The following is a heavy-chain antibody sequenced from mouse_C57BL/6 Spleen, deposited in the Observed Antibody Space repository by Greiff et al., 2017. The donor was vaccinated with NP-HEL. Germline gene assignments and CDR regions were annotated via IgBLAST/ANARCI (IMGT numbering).Heavy chain of an antibody. D-gene: IGHD2-3*01. J-gene: IGHJ2*01. Sequence: VQLQQSGAELVRPGASVTLSCKASGYTFTDYEMHWVKQTPVHGLEWIGAIDPETGGTAYNQKFKGKAILTADKSSSTAYMEIRSLTSEDSAVYYCTSLMVTTPYFDYWGQGTTLTVSS. CDR1: GYTFTDYE. CDR2: IDPETGGT. V-gene: IGHV1-15*01. CDR3: TSLMVTTPYFDY.